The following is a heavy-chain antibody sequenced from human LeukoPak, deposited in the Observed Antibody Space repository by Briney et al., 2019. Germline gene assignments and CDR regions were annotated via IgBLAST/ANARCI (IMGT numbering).Heavy chain of an antibody. CDR2: IRSKTYGGTT. CDR3: SRQIRATTDYFDY. CDR1: GFTSGDYA. J-gene: IGHJ4*02. V-gene: IGHV3-49*04. D-gene: IGHD5-12*01. Sequence: QPGRSLRISCTASGFTSGDYAMNWVRQAPGKGLEWVGFIRSKTYGGTTAYAASVRGRFTISRDDSKNIAYLQMNSLKTEDTGVYYCSRQIRATTDYFDYWGQGTLVTVSS.